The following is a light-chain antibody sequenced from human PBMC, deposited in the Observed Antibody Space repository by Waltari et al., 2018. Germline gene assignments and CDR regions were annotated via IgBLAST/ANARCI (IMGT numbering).Light chain of an antibody. CDR3: QQYNSYSYT. CDR2: KAS. Sequence: DIQMTQSPSTLSASVGDSVTITCRASQSISSWLAWYQQKPGKAPKLLIYKASSLESGVPSRFSGSGSGTEFTLTISSLQPDDFATYYCQQYNSYSYTFGKGTKLEIK. V-gene: IGKV1-5*03. J-gene: IGKJ2*01. CDR1: QSISSW.